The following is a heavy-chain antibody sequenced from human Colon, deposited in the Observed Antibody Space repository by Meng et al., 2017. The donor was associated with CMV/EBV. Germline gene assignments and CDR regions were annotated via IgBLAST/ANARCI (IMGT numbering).Heavy chain of an antibody. CDR1: GVSIRTHY. CDR3: AREDYGVGSFDY. J-gene: IGHJ4*02. CDR2: MYYTGKT. D-gene: IGHD4/OR15-4a*01. Sequence: SETLSLTCTVFGVSIRTHYYNWIRQAPGKRPEWIAYMYYTGKTNSNPSLKSRVSVSVDTSKNQLSLKLDSVTAADTAVYYCAREDYGVGSFDYWGQGMLVTVSS. V-gene: IGHV4-59*11.